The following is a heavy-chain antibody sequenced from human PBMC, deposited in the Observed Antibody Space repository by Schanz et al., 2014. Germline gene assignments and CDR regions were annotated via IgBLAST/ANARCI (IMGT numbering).Heavy chain of an antibody. Sequence: QVQLVQSGAEMKKPGASVKVSCKASGYTFTGYYMHWVRQAPGQGLEWMGKIIPVLNIATYAQKVQGRVTMTTDTSTGTAYMELRSLRSDDTAVYYCARDGVDAAAGGNYWGQGTLVTVS. J-gene: IGHJ4*02. CDR3: ARDGVDAAAGGNY. V-gene: IGHV1-46*03. CDR1: GYTFTGYY. CDR2: IIPVLNIA. D-gene: IGHD6-13*01.